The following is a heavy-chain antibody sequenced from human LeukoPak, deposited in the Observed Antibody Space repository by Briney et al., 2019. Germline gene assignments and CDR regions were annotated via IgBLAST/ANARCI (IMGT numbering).Heavy chain of an antibody. CDR3: ARGYGSGSYSGPGADY. D-gene: IGHD3-10*01. CDR2: INPNSGGT. CDR1: GYTFTGYY. J-gene: IGHJ4*02. V-gene: IGHV1-2*02. Sequence: ASVKVSCKASGYTFTGYYMHWVRQAPGQGLEWMGWINPNSGGTNYAQKFQGRVTMTRDTSISTAYMELSRLRSDDTAVYYCARGYGSGSYSGPGADYWGQGTLVTVSS.